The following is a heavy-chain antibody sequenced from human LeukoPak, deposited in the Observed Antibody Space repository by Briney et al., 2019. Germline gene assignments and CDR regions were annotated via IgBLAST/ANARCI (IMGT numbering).Heavy chain of an antibody. CDR1: GFTFSNYA. J-gene: IGHJ3*02. Sequence: ESGGSLRLSCAASGFTFSNYAMSWVRQAPGKGLEWVSTISSSGGSTYYADSVKGRFTISRDNSKNTLYLQMNSLRAEDTAVYYCARERELPDAFDIWGQGTMVTVSS. V-gene: IGHV3-23*01. D-gene: IGHD1-26*01. CDR2: ISSSGGST. CDR3: ARERELPDAFDI.